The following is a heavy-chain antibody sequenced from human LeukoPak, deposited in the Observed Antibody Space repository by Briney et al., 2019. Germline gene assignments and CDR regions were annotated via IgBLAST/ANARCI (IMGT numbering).Heavy chain of an antibody. CDR3: ARHPYSVSYSDYYYYYMDV. D-gene: IGHD1-26*01. V-gene: IGHV3-21*01. J-gene: IGHJ6*03. CDR1: GFTLGDYS. CDR2: ITSSGSYI. Sequence: GGSLRLSCTASGFTLGDYSMNWVRQAPGKGLEWVSSITSSGSYIYYADSVKGRFTISRDNAKNSLYLQLNSLRAQDTAVYYCARHPYSVSYSDYYYYYMDVWGEGTTVTVS.